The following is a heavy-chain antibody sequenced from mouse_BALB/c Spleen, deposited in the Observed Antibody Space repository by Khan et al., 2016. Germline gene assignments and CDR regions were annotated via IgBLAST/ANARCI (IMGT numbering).Heavy chain of an antibody. Sequence: EVQLQESGPGLVKPSQSLSLTCSVSGYSITSDYYWNWIRQFPGNKLEWMGYISYAGNNNYNPSLKNRISITRDTSKNQFFLKLNSVTAEDTARYYCGREGPPWFAYWGQGTLVTVSA. D-gene: IGHD3-3*01. V-gene: IGHV3-6*02. J-gene: IGHJ3*01. CDR3: GREGPPWFAY. CDR1: GYSITSDYY. CDR2: ISYAGNN.